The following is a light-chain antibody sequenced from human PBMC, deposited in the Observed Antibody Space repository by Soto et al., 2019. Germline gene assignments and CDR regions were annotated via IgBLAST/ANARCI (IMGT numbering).Light chain of an antibody. CDR3: CSYAGSYTFYVV. J-gene: IGLJ2*01. Sequence: QSVLTQPRSVSGSPGQSVTIPCTGTSSDVGGYNYVSWYQQHPGKAPKLMIYDVSKRPSGVPDRFSGSKSGNTASLTISGLQAEDEADYYCCSYAGSYTFYVVFGGGTKLTVL. V-gene: IGLV2-11*01. CDR2: DVS. CDR1: SSDVGGYNY.